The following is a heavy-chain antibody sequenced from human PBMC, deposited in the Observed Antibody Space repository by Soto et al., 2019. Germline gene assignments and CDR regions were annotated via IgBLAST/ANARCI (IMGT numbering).Heavy chain of an antibody. Sequence: SVKVSCKASGGTFSSYAISWVRQAPGQGLEWMGGIIPIFGTANYAQKFQGRVTITADESTSTAYMELSSLRSEDTAVYYCARIEAAAGTRAGGYYYGMDVWGQGTTVTVSS. V-gene: IGHV1-69*13. D-gene: IGHD6-13*01. CDR2: IIPIFGTA. CDR1: GGTFSSYA. CDR3: ARIEAAAGTRAGGYYYGMDV. J-gene: IGHJ6*02.